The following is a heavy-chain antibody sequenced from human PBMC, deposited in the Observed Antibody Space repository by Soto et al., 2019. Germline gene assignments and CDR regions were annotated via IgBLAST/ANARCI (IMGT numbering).Heavy chain of an antibody. CDR1: GYTFTSYD. V-gene: IGHV1-8*01. Sequence: ASVKVSCKASGYTFTSYDINWVRQATGQGLEWMGWMNPNSGNTGYAQKFQGRVTMTRNTSIRTAYMELSSQRSEDTGVYYCARVRIAARRYYYYGMDVWGQGTTGTVPS. CDR3: ARVRIAARRYYYYGMDV. D-gene: IGHD6-6*01. J-gene: IGHJ6*02. CDR2: MNPNSGNT.